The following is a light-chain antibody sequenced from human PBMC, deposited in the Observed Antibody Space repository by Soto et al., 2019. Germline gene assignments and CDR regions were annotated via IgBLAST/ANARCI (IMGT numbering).Light chain of an antibody. CDR1: QSVSSSY. V-gene: IGKV3-20*01. Sequence: EIVLTQSPGTLSLSPGERATLSCRASQSVSSSYLSWYQQKPGQAPRLLIYGASSRATGIPDRFSGSGSGKVFTTTISRLEPEDFAVYYCQQYGSSPLTFGGGTKVEIK. CDR2: GAS. CDR3: QQYGSSPLT. J-gene: IGKJ4*01.